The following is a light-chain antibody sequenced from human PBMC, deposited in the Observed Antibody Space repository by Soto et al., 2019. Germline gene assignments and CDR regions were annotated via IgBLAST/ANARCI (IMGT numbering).Light chain of an antibody. V-gene: IGKV1-5*03. CDR3: QQYNNYSWT. CDR2: KAS. J-gene: IGKJ1*01. Sequence: DVQMTQSPSTLSASLGDRVTITCRASQSIRSWLAWYQQKPGKAPKLLIYKASNLESGVPSRFSGSGSGADFTLTISSLQPDDFATYYCQQYNNYSWTFGQGTKVDIK. CDR1: QSIRSW.